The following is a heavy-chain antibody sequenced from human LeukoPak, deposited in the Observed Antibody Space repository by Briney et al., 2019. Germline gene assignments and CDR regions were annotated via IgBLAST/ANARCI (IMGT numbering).Heavy chain of an antibody. Sequence: SETLSLTCTVSGGSISSGDYYWSWIRQPPGKGLEWIGYIYYSGSTYYNPSLKSRVTISVDTSKNQFSLKLSSVTAADTAVYYCASLNGQGWFDPWGQGTLVTVSS. CDR1: GGSISSGDYY. D-gene: IGHD2-8*01. J-gene: IGHJ5*02. V-gene: IGHV4-30-4*08. CDR2: IYYSGST. CDR3: ASLNGQGWFDP.